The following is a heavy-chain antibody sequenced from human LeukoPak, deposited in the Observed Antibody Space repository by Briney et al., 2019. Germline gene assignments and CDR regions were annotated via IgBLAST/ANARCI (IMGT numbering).Heavy chain of an antibody. CDR2: ISSTSTYI. V-gene: IGHV3-21*01. J-gene: IGHJ4*02. Sequence: GESLKISCAASGFTFSSYTMNWVRQAPGKGLEWVSSISSTSTYIYYADSVKGRFTISRDIAKNSLYLQMNSLRAEDTAVYYCAGENYYESSGFNWGQGTLVTVSS. CDR1: GFTFSSYT. D-gene: IGHD3-22*01. CDR3: AGENYYESSGFN.